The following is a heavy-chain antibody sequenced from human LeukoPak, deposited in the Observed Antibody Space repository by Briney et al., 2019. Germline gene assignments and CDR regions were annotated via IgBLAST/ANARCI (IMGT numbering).Heavy chain of an antibody. V-gene: IGHV3-74*01. J-gene: IGHJ6*02. CDR3: ASDGAYSMAV. Sequence: GGSLRLSCAASGSAFSRSWIHWVRQAPGKGLVWVSHINNDATRTTYADSVRGRFTISRDNAKNTVSLQMNSLRAEDTAVYYCASDGAYSMAVWGQGTTVTVSS. D-gene: IGHD2-15*01. CDR1: GSAFSRSW. CDR2: INNDATRT.